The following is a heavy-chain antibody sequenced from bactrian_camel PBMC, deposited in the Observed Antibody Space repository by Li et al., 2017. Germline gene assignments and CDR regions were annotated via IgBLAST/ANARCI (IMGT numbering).Heavy chain of an antibody. CDR3: AATMGDYALGVPLSPGGCEESDFGW. CDR1: EHTYSRYH. D-gene: IGHD5*01. J-gene: IGHJ6*01. CDR2: TGSDGPT. Sequence: VQLVESGGGSMQAGGPLRLSCTAREHTYSRYHMGWFRQLPGKEREGVACTGSDGPTTYADSVKGRFTLSEDSATKTLYLQMDNLKPEDTAIYYCAATMGDYALGVPLSPGGCEESDFGWWGQGTQVTVS. V-gene: IGHV3S55*01.